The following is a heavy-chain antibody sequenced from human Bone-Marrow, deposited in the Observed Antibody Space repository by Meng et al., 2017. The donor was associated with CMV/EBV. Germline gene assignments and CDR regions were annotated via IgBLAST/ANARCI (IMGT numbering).Heavy chain of an antibody. V-gene: IGHV1-2*02. CDR2: INPNSGGT. CDR3: VRSRWELGGGAFDI. Sequence: ASVKVSCKASGYTFTGYYMHWVRQAPGQGLEWMRWINPNSGGTNYAQKFQGRVTMTRDTSISTAYMELSSLRSEDTAVYYCVRSRWELGGGAFDIWGQGTTVTVSS. J-gene: IGHJ3*02. CDR1: GYTFTGYY. D-gene: IGHD1-26*01.